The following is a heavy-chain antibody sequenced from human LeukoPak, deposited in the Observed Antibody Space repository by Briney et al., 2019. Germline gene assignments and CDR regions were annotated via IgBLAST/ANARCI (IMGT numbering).Heavy chain of an antibody. CDR3: ARVRGIAVAGTDY. V-gene: IGHV3-9*01. J-gene: IGHJ4*02. CDR2: ISWNGGSI. Sequence: PGGSLRLSCVVSGFTFDEYGMHWVRQAPGKGLEWVSGISWNGGSIGYADSVKGRFTISRDNAKNSLYLQMNSLRAEGTALYYCARVRGIAVAGTDYWGQGTLVTVSS. CDR1: GFTFDEYG. D-gene: IGHD6-19*01.